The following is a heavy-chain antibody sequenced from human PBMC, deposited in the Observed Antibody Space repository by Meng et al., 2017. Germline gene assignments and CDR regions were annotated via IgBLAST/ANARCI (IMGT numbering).Heavy chain of an antibody. V-gene: IGHV1-69*01. CDR1: GGTLGSEA. Sequence: VRVVQSGVDGEKPGCSVKLSCKESGGTLGSEAFSWVRHAHGQGREWMGGVIPIFCTANYAQKFQGRVKITADESTSTAYMELSSLRSEDTAVYYCATRNYYDSSGYAYWYFDLWGRGTLVTVSS. CDR3: ATRNYYDSSGYAYWYFDL. CDR2: VIPIFCTA. J-gene: IGHJ2*01. D-gene: IGHD3-22*01.